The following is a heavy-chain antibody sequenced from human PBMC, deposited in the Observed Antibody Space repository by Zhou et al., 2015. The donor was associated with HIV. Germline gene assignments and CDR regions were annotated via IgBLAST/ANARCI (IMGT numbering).Heavy chain of an antibody. Sequence: QVQLVQSGAEVKKPGSSVKVSCKASGGTFSSYPISWVRQAPGQGLEWMGGVIPIFGTPNYAQKFQGRVTITADKSTSTAYMELSSLRSEDTAAYYCARDSGECSGGSCFNWFDPWGQGTLVTVSS. J-gene: IGHJ5*02. V-gene: IGHV1-69*06. CDR2: VIPIFGTP. CDR1: GGTFSSYP. CDR3: ARDSGECSGGSCFNWFDP. D-gene: IGHD2-15*01.